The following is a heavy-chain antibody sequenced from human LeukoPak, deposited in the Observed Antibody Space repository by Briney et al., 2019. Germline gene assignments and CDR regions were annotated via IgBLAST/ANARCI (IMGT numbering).Heavy chain of an antibody. Sequence: PGGSLRLSCAASGFTFSSYSMNWVRQAPGKGLEWVSSISSSSSYIYYADSVKGRFTISRDNAKNSLYLQMNSLRAEDTALYYCARDYYDSSGSSWFDPWGQGTLVTVSS. CDR2: ISSSSSYI. D-gene: IGHD3-22*01. J-gene: IGHJ5*02. CDR1: GFTFSSYS. CDR3: ARDYYDSSGSSWFDP. V-gene: IGHV3-21*01.